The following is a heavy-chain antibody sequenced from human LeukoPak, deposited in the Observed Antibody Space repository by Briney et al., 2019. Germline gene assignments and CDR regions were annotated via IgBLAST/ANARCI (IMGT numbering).Heavy chain of an antibody. Sequence: PSETLPLTCTVSGGSISSSSYYWGWIRQPPGKGLEWIGGIYSSGSTYYNPSLKSRVTISVDTSKNQFSLKLSSVTAADTAVYYCARDRGQRGYNNYWGQGTLVTVSS. V-gene: IGHV4-39*02. CDR1: GGSISSSSYY. J-gene: IGHJ4*02. CDR3: ARDRGQRGYNNY. CDR2: IYSSGST. D-gene: IGHD5-24*01.